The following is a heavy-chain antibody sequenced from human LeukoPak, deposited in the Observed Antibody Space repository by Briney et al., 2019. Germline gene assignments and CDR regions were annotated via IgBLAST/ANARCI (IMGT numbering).Heavy chain of an antibody. CDR1: GSSFTSYW. J-gene: IGHJ4*02. Sequence: GASLQISCQGSGSSFTSYWIGWVRQLPGKGLEWMGIIYPGDSDTRYSPSFQGQVTISADKSISTAYLQWSSLKASDTAMYYCASPGTQFRFPFNYWGQGTLVTVSS. CDR3: ASPGTQFRFPFNY. CDR2: IYPGDSDT. D-gene: IGHD3-3*01. V-gene: IGHV5-51*01.